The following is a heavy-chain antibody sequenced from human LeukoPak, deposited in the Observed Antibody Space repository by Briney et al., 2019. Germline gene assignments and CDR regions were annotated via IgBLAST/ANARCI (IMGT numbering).Heavy chain of an antibody. Sequence: GEPLHISCQGSGSPFTTYWIIWVRQRSGKGLECMGRIDPSDSYTNYSPSFQGHVTISADTSISTAFLQWSSLKASDTAMYYCARRRFSGDTAMLDYWGQGTVVSVSS. J-gene: IGHJ4*02. CDR2: IDPSDSYT. CDR3: ARRRFSGDTAMLDY. V-gene: IGHV5-10-1*01. CDR1: GSPFTTYW. D-gene: IGHD5-18*01.